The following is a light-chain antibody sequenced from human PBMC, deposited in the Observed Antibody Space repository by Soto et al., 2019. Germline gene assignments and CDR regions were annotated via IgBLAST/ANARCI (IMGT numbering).Light chain of an antibody. CDR3: QQYGGSPPFS. CDR1: QSVTSGY. J-gene: IGKJ2*03. CDR2: DAS. V-gene: IGKV3-20*01. Sequence: EIVLTQSPVTLSLSPGDRATLSCRASQSVTSGYLTWYQHKLGQAPRLLIYDASSRAPGIPARFSGSGSGTDFTLTISSLEPEDFAVYYCQQYGGSPPFSFGPGTKVEIK.